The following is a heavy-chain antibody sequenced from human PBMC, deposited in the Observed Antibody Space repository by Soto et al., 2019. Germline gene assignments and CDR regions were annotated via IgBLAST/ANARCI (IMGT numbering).Heavy chain of an antibody. D-gene: IGHD2-15*01. J-gene: IGHJ3*02. CDR1: GYTFTSYY. CDR3: ARARRSRYCSGGSCYSGAFDI. CDR2: INPSGGST. V-gene: IGHV1-46*01. Sequence: QVQLVQSGAEVKKPGASVKVSCKASGYTFTSYYMHWVRQAPGQGLEWMGIINPSGGSTSYAQKFQGRVTMTRDTSTSTVYTELSSLRSEDTAVYYCARARRSRYCSGGSCYSGAFDIWGQGTMVTVSS.